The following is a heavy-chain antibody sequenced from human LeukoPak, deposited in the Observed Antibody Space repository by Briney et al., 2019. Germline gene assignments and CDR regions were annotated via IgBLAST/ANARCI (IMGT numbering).Heavy chain of an antibody. V-gene: IGHV4-59*12. D-gene: IGHD2-2*01. CDR2: IYYSGST. Sequence: SETLSLTCTVSGGSIRNYIWSWIRRPPGKGLEWIGFIYYSGSTNYNPSLKSRVTISVDTSKNQLSLSLGSETAADTAVYYCTRGEYTSSPYHFGMDVWGQGTTVTVSS. CDR1: GGSIRNYI. CDR3: TRGEYTSSPYHFGMDV. J-gene: IGHJ6*02.